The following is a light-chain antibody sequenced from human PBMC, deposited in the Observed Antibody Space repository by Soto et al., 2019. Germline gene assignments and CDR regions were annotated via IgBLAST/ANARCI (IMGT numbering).Light chain of an antibody. V-gene: IGKV3-20*01. CDR3: QQYNNWPWT. CDR2: GAS. Sequence: EIVLTQSPGILSLSPGERASLSCGASQSITSSFLAWYQQKPGQAPRLLIYGASSRATGIPDRFSGTGSETDFTLTINRLEPEDFAVYYCQQYNNWPWTFGQGTKVEIK. CDR1: QSITSSF. J-gene: IGKJ1*01.